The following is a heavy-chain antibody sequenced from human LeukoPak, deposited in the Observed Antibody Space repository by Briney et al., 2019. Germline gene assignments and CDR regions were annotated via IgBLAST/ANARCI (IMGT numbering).Heavy chain of an antibody. D-gene: IGHD3-10*01. V-gene: IGHV3-23*01. CDR2: VTPSGDPT. CDR3: AKDSGWTQFID. CDR1: GFTFSTHG. Sequence: PGGSLRLSCAGSGFTFSTHGMNWVRQAPGKGLEWVSGVTPSGDPTYYADSVKGRVIISRDNSKNTMYLQMNSLRAEDTGVYYCAKDSGWTQFIDWGQGTPVTVSS. J-gene: IGHJ4*02.